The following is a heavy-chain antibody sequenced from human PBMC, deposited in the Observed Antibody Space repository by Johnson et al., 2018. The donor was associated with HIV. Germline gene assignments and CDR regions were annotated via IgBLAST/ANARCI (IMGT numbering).Heavy chain of an antibody. CDR3: ARAQVATIWGGTFDI. Sequence: HVQLVESGGGLVQPGRSLRLSCAASGFTFSSYAMHWVRQAPGKGLEWVALILYDGNNKFYADSVEGRFTISRDNSKNTLYLQMNSLRTEDTALYYCARAQVATIWGGTFDIWGQGTMVTVSS. D-gene: IGHD5-12*01. V-gene: IGHV3-30-3*01. CDR2: ILYDGNNK. J-gene: IGHJ3*02. CDR1: GFTFSSYA.